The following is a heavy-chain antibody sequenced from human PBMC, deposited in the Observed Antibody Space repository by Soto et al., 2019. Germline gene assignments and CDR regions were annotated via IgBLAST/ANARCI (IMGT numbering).Heavy chain of an antibody. CDR2: ISFDGSNK. Sequence: GGSLRLSCAASGFTFSRYGMHWVRQAPGKGLEWVAVISFDGSNKYFADSVKGRFTISRDNSKNTLYLQMNSLRAEDTAVYYCAKDAGPGIAAAGTAFFDYWGQGTLVTVSS. D-gene: IGHD6-13*01. J-gene: IGHJ4*02. V-gene: IGHV3-30*18. CDR3: AKDAGPGIAAAGTAFFDY. CDR1: GFTFSRYG.